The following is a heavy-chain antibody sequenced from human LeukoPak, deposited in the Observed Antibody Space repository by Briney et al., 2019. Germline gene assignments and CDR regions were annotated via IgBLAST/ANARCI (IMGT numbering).Heavy chain of an antibody. J-gene: IGHJ4*02. V-gene: IGHV3-23*01. D-gene: IGHD6-19*01. CDR3: ASTAGYTSGWYL. CDR1: GFSFSSYG. CDR2: ISGSVGST. Sequence: GGSLRLSCAASGFSFSSYGMNWVRQAPGKGLEWVSAISGSVGSTYYADSVKGRFTISRDNSKNTLYLQMNSLRAEDTAVYYCASTAGYTSGWYLWGQGTLVTVSS.